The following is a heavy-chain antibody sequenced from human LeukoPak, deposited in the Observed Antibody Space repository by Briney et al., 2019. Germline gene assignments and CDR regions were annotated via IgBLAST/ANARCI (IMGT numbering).Heavy chain of an antibody. D-gene: IGHD6-19*01. V-gene: IGHV3-48*04. CDR3: ARGLSSGWSNWFDP. Sequence: PGGSLRLSCAASGFTLSGYSMNWVRQAPGEGLEWVSSISSSSSTIYYADSVKGRFTISRDNAKNSLYLQMNSLRAEDTAVYYCARGLSSGWSNWFDPWGQGTLVTVSS. CDR2: ISSSSSTI. CDR1: GFTLSGYS. J-gene: IGHJ5*02.